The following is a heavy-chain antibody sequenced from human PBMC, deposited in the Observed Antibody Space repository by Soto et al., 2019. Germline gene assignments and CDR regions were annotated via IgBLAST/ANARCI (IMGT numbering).Heavy chain of an antibody. Sequence: LGGSLRLSCATSGFTFSSYCMHWVRQAPGKGLVWVSRINSDGSSTTYADSVKGRFTISRDNAKNTLYLQMDSLRADDTAVYYCARGLKYYYDSSGYLNYWGQGALVTVSS. CDR1: GFTFSSYC. CDR2: INSDGSST. J-gene: IGHJ4*02. CDR3: ARGLKYYYDSSGYLNY. V-gene: IGHV3-74*01. D-gene: IGHD3-22*01.